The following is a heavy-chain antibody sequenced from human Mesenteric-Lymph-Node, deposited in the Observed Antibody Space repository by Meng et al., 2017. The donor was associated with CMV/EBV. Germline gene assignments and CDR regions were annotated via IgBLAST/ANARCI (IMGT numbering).Heavy chain of an antibody. CDR1: GFNFSSYA. V-gene: IGHV3-23*01. CDR2: ISGSGGST. D-gene: IGHD6-13*01. J-gene: IGHJ4*02. CDR3: ACIAAAGHDY. Sequence: LSCTAYGFNFSSYAMGWVRQAPGKGLGWVSAISGSGGSTYYADSVKGRFTISRDNSKNTLYLQMNSLRAEDTAVYYCACIAAAGHDYWGQGTLVTVSS.